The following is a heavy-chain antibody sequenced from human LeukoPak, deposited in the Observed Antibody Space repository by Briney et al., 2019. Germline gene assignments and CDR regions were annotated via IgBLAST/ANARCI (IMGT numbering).Heavy chain of an antibody. Sequence: ASVNVSCKVSRYTFTSYYMHWVPQAPRQRLEWMGIINPSGGSTSYAQKFQGRVTMNRDTSTSTVYMELSSLRSEDTAVYYCARDWGNAYVAVAGTTDYWGQGTLVTVSS. CDR1: RYTFTSYY. J-gene: IGHJ4*02. V-gene: IGHV1-46*03. CDR3: ARDWGNAYVAVAGTTDY. D-gene: IGHD6-19*01. CDR2: INPSGGST.